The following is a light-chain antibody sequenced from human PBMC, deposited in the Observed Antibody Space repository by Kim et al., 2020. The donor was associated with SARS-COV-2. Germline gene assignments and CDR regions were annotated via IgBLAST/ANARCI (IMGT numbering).Light chain of an antibody. CDR2: EVT. Sequence: LTQPASVSGSPGQSITISCTGTSSDVGAYDYVSWYQQHPGRAPKLMIYEVTNRPSGVSNRFSGSKSGNTASLTISGLQAEDESDYYCSSYTTTSTLVFGTGTKVTVL. V-gene: IGLV2-14*01. CDR3: SSYTTTSTLV. J-gene: IGLJ1*01. CDR1: SSDVGAYDY.